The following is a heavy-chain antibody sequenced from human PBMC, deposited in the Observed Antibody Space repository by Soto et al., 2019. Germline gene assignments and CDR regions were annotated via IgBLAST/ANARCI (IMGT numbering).Heavy chain of an antibody. D-gene: IGHD2-21*02. J-gene: IGHJ5*02. V-gene: IGHV1-18*01. CDR3: ARASDPWLLGNWFDP. CDR1: GYTFTSYG. Sequence: ASVKVSCKASGYTFTSYGISWVRQAPGQGLEWMGWISAYNGNTNYAQKLQGRVTMTTDTSTSTAYMELRSLRSDDTAVYYCARASDPWLLGNWFDPWGQGTLVTVSS. CDR2: ISAYNGNT.